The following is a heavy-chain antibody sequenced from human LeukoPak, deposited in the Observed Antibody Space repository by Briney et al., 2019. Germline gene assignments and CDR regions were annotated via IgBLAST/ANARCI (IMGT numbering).Heavy chain of an antibody. D-gene: IGHD3-9*01. CDR2: INPSGGST. CDR3: ARDLTAGVNYDILTGLDY. J-gene: IGHJ4*02. Sequence: ASVKVSCKASGYTFTSYYMHWVRQAPGQGLEWMGIINPSGGSTSYAQKFQGRVTMTRDTSTSTVYMELSSLRSEDTAVYYCARDLTAGVNYDILTGLDYWGQGTLVTVSS. V-gene: IGHV1-46*01. CDR1: GYTFTSYY.